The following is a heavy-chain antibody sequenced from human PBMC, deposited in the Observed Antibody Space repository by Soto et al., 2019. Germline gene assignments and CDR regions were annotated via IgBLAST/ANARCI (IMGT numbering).Heavy chain of an antibody. D-gene: IGHD2-8*01. V-gene: IGHV3-48*01. CDR1: GFTFSSYS. CDR2: ISGSSSMI. J-gene: IGHJ4*02. Sequence: EVQLVESGGGLVQPGGSLRLSCAASGFTFSSYSMNWVRQAPGKGLEWVSYISGSSSMIYYADSVKGRFTIYRDNAKNSLYLQMNSLRAEDTAVYYCARDLTPRQEMLYALLGYWGQGTLVTVSS. CDR3: ARDLTPRQEMLYALLGY.